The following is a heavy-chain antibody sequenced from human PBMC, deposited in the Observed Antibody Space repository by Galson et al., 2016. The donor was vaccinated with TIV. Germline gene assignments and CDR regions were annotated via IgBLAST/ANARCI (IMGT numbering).Heavy chain of an antibody. J-gene: IGHJ6*02. CDR2: ISTNNGKT. V-gene: IGHV1-18*01. CDR3: ARDIMVRGVSHYYYGMDV. CDR1: GYTFINYG. D-gene: IGHD3-10*01. Sequence: SVKVSCKASGYTFINYGISWVRQAPGQGLEWMGWISTNNGKTNFAQKLQGRVSMTTDTSTSTAYMELSGLRSDDTALYYLARDIMVRGVSHYYYGMDVWGQGTTVTVSS.